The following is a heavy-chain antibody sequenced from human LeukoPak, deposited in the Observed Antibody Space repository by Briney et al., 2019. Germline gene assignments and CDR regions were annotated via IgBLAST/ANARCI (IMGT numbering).Heavy chain of an antibody. CDR1: GYTFTGYY. Sequence: ASVKVSCKASGYTFTGYYMHWVRQARGRGLEWMGWINPNSGGTNYAQKFQGRVTMTRDTSISTAYMELSRLRSDDTAVYYCARDLETTVTTIDYWGQGTLVTVSS. D-gene: IGHD4-17*01. CDR2: INPNSGGT. CDR3: ARDLETTVTTIDY. J-gene: IGHJ4*02. V-gene: IGHV1-2*02.